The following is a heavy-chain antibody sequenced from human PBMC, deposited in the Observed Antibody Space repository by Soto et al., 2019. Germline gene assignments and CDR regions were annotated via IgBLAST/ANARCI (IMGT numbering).Heavy chain of an antibody. J-gene: IGHJ4*02. V-gene: IGHV1-69*12. Sequence: QVPLVQSGAEVKKPGSSVKVSCKASGGTFSSYAISWVRQAPGQGLEWMGGIIPIFGTANYAQKFQGRVTITADESTSTAYMELSSLRSEDTAVYYCASRAPITMVRGVINFDYWGQGTLVTVSS. CDR1: GGTFSSYA. D-gene: IGHD3-10*01. CDR3: ASRAPITMVRGVINFDY. CDR2: IIPIFGTA.